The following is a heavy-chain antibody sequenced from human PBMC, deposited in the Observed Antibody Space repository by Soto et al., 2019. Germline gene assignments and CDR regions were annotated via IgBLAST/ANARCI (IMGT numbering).Heavy chain of an antibody. J-gene: IGHJ4*02. Sequence: QLQLQESGSGLVKPSQTLSLTCAVSGGSISSGDYSWNWIRQPPGKGLEWIGNIYYGGSTYYNPSLQNRVTMSVDRSRNQFSLKLNSVTAASTAVYYWARVRREYDNSGPVDYWGQGTLVTVSS. D-gene: IGHD3-22*01. V-gene: IGHV4-30-2*01. CDR3: ARVRREYDNSGPVDY. CDR2: IYYGGST. CDR1: GGSISSGDYS.